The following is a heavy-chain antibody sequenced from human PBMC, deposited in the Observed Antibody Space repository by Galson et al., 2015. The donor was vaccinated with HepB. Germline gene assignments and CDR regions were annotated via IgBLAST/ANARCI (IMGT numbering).Heavy chain of an antibody. Sequence: PALVKPTQTLTLTCTFSGFSLSTSGMCVCWIRQPPGKALEWLARIDWDDDKYYSTSLKTRLTISKDTSKNQVVLTMTNMDPVDTATYYCARSLTTVTTFSWFDPWGQGTLVTVSS. D-gene: IGHD4-17*01. J-gene: IGHJ5*02. CDR1: GFSLSTSGMC. CDR2: IDWDDDK. CDR3: ARSLTTVTTFSWFDP. V-gene: IGHV2-70*11.